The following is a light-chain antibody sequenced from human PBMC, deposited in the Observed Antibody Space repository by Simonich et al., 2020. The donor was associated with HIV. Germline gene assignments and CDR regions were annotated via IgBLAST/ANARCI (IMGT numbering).Light chain of an antibody. V-gene: IGLV3-21*03. J-gene: IGLJ3*02. CDR3: QVWDSSSDHWV. Sequence: SYVLTQPPSVSVAPGKTARITCGGNNIGSKSGHWYQQKPGQAPVLVVYDDSDRPSGIPERCSGANSGNTATLTISSVEDGDEADYYCQVWDSSSDHWVFGGGTKLTVL. CDR1: NIGSKS. CDR2: DDS.